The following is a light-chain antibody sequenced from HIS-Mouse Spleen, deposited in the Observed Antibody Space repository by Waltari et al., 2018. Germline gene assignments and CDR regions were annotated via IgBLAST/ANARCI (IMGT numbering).Light chain of an antibody. J-gene: IGKJ3*01. Sequence: EIVLTQYPATLSLSPGERATLSCRASQSVSSYLAWYQQKPGQAPRLLIYDASNRATGIPARFSGSGSGTDFTLTISSLEPEDFAVYYCQQRSNWPGITFGPGTKVDIK. V-gene: IGKV3-11*01. CDR3: QQRSNWPGIT. CDR2: DAS. CDR1: QSVSSY.